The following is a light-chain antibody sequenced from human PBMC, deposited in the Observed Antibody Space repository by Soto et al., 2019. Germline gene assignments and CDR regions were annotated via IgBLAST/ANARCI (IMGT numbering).Light chain of an antibody. CDR3: QTWGTGIVV. CDR1: SGHSIYA. Sequence: QLVLTQSPSASASLGASVKLTCTLSSGHSIYAIAWHQQQPEKGPRYLMKLNNDGSHNKGDGIPDRFSGSSSGAERYLTISSLQSEDEADYYCQTWGTGIVVFGGGTKVTVL. CDR2: LNNDGSH. J-gene: IGLJ2*01. V-gene: IGLV4-69*01.